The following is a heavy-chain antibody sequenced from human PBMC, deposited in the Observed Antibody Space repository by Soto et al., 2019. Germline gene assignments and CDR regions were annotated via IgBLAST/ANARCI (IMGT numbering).Heavy chain of an antibody. J-gene: IGHJ6*02. CDR2: SIPIFGTA. CDR3: AETGGQHYYYGMDV. Sequence: QVQLVQSGAEVKKPGSSVKVSCKASGGTFSSYAISWVRQAPGQGLEWMGGSIPIFGTATNAQKFKGRGTITEDESTSTAHMAVSSLRSEDTVVYYCAETGGQHYYYGMDVWGQGATVSVAS. V-gene: IGHV1-69*12. D-gene: IGHD3-10*01. CDR1: GGTFSSYA.